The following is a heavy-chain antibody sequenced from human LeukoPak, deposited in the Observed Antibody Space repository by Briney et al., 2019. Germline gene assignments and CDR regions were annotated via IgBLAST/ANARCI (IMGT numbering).Heavy chain of an antibody. J-gene: IGHJ4*02. D-gene: IGHD2-15*01. CDR2: IYYTGSA. CDR3: ARGSEVFDY. V-gene: IGHV4-31*03. CDR1: GDSITSSGYF. Sequence: SETLSLTCTVSGDSITSSGYFWTWIRQHPGKGLEWIGYIYYTGSAYYNPSLKSRVSISVDTSRNQFSLRLSSVTAADTAVYYCARGSEVFDYWGQGTLVTVSS.